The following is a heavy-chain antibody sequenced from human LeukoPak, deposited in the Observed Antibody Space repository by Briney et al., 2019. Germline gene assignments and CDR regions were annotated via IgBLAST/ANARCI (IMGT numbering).Heavy chain of an antibody. CDR2: ISADAATT. V-gene: IGHV3-43*02. Sequence: GGSLRLSCAASGFTFVDYLMHWVRQVPGKGLEWVSLISADAATTYYADSVKGRFTISRDNSKTSLYLKMNGLRPEDTALYYCAKDYYWGHRTLVTVSS. CDR1: GFTFVDYL. J-gene: IGHJ4*01. CDR3: AKDYY.